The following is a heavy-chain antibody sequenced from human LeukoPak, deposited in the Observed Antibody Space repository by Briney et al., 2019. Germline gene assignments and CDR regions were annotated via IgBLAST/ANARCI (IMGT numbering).Heavy chain of an antibody. J-gene: IGHJ4*02. D-gene: IGHD6-13*01. Sequence: EFLKILCWGSGFSFTSYWIGRGRPMSGKGLEWMGIIYPGDSDTRYSPSFQGQVTISADKSISTAYLQWSSLKASDTAMYYCARRFSSSWHFDYWGQGTLVTVSS. CDR3: ARRFSSSWHFDY. CDR1: GFSFTSYW. V-gene: IGHV5-51*01. CDR2: IYPGDSDT.